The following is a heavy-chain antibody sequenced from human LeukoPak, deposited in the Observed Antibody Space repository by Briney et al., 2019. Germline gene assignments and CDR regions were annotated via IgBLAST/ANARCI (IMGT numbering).Heavy chain of an antibody. D-gene: IGHD3-3*01. CDR1: GGTFSSYA. Sequence: SVKVSCKASGGTFSSYAISWVRQAPGQGLEWMGGIIPIFGTANYAQKFQGRVTITADESTSTAYMELSSLRSEDTAVYYCARARGAYYDFWSGPPLYNWFDPWGQGTLVTVSS. CDR2: IIPIFGTA. V-gene: IGHV1-69*13. J-gene: IGHJ5*02. CDR3: ARARGAYYDFWSGPPLYNWFDP.